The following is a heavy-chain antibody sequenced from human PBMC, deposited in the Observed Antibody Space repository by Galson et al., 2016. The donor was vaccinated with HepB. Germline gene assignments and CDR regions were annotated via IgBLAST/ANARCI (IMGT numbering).Heavy chain of an antibody. V-gene: IGHV4-4*02. D-gene: IGHD6-13*01. J-gene: IGHJ3*02. CDR2: VYHGGGT. CDR3: ARIGEYSSSWYTAYDI. Sequence: IGQVYHGGGTHYHPSLESRVSMSVDKSKNQFSLRLTSMTAADTALYYCARIGEYSSSWYTAYDIWGRGTMVTVSS.